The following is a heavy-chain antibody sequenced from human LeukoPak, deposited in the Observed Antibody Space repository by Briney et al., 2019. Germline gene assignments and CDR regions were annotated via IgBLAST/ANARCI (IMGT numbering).Heavy chain of an antibody. V-gene: IGHV3-23*01. CDR3: AKDHYYDSSGYYFDAFDI. CDR2: ISGSGGST. D-gene: IGHD3-22*01. Sequence: GGSLRLSCAASGFTFSSFAMSWARQAPGKGLGWVSAISGSGGSTYYADSVKGRFTISRDNSKNTLYLQMNSLRAEDTAVYYCAKDHYYDSSGYYFDAFDIWGQGTMVTVSS. CDR1: GFTFSSFA. J-gene: IGHJ3*02.